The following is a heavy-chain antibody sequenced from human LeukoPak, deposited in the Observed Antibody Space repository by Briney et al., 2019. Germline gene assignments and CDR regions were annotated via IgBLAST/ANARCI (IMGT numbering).Heavy chain of an antibody. D-gene: IGHD5-12*01. CDR2: ISGYNGNT. Sequence: GASVKVSCKASGYTFSSYGIAWVRQAPGQGLEWMGWISGYNGNTNYAQKLQGRVSMTTDTSTTTAYMELRSLTSDDTALYYCARSSLGTITAGPSDYWGQGTLVTVSS. J-gene: IGHJ4*02. CDR1: GYTFSSYG. V-gene: IGHV1-18*01. CDR3: ARSSLGTITAGPSDY.